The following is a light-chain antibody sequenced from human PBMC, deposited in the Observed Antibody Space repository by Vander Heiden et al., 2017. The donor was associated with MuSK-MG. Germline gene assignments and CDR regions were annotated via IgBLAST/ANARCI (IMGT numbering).Light chain of an antibody. CDR3: SSYTGSSTLYV. CDR2: DVS. Sequence: QSALTQPAPVSGSAGQSITTSCTGTSSDVGYYDYVSWYQQLPGKAPKLMIYDVSDRPSGVSNRFSGSKSGNTASLTISGLQAEDEADYYCSSYTGSSTLYVFGTGTKVTVL. CDR1: SSDVGYYDY. J-gene: IGLJ1*01. V-gene: IGLV2-14*03.